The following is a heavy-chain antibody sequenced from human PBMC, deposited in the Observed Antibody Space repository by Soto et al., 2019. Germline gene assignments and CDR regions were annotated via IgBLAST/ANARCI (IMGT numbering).Heavy chain of an antibody. CDR2: IYGDDDK. Sequence: QITLKESGPALVKPTQTLTLTCSFSGFSLTTSGVGVGWIRQPPGKALEWLALIYGDDDKRYNSSLKSRLTITKDTSKNQVVLTMSNRDPVDTATYYCAHAVGLGGLVDYWGQGTLVTVSS. CDR3: AHAVGLGGLVDY. J-gene: IGHJ4*02. D-gene: IGHD3-16*01. CDR1: GFSLTTSGVG. V-gene: IGHV2-5*02.